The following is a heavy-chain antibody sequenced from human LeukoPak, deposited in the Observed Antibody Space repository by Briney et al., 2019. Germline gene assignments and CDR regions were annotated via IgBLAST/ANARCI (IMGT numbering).Heavy chain of an antibody. Sequence: GASVKVSCKASGYTFTSYGISWVRQAPGQGLEWMGWISAYNGNTNYAQKLQGRVTMTTDTSTSTAYMELRSLRSDDTAVYYCARQSSTAYYDSSGLPYDAFDIWGQGTMVTVSS. J-gene: IGHJ3*02. V-gene: IGHV1-18*01. D-gene: IGHD3-22*01. CDR1: GYTFTSYG. CDR3: ARQSSTAYYDSSGLPYDAFDI. CDR2: ISAYNGNT.